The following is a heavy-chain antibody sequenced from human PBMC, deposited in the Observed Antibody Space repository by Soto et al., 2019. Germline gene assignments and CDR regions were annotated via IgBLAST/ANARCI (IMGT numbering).Heavy chain of an antibody. J-gene: IGHJ6*02. D-gene: IGHD3-10*01. CDR1: GFSLSTTGVG. CDR3: VLFRRDGQPLLASYYSGGLDV. Sequence: QITLKESGPTLVRPTQTLTLTCTCSGFSLSTTGVGVGWIRQPPGKALEWLALIHWDDDKRYSPSVKSRVTIIKDASGNQVTLVMTNMDPVDTATYYRVLFRRDGQPLLASYYSGGLDVWGQGTAVTVSS. CDR2: IHWDDDK. V-gene: IGHV2-5*02.